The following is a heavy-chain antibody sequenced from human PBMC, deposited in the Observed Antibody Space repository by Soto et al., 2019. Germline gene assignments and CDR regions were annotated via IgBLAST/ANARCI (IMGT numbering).Heavy chain of an antibody. J-gene: IGHJ4*02. CDR2: IIPVSRTP. V-gene: IGHV1-69*01. CDR3: ARGVASSD. Sequence: QVQLVQSEAEVKKPGSSVKVSCKSSGVTFSSDSISWVRQAPGQGLEWMGGIIPVSRTPTYAQKFQGRVTISADESTRTAYIEVSSLTSEDTAVYYCARGVASSDWGQGTLVTVPS. D-gene: IGHD5-12*01. CDR1: GVTFSSDS.